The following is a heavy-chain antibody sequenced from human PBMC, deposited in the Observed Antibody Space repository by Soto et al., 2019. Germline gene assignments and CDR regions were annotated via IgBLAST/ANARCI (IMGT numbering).Heavy chain of an antibody. D-gene: IGHD3-10*01. J-gene: IGHJ4*02. V-gene: IGHV3-33*08. CDR1: GFTFIRYG. Sequence: WGSLILSCAASGFTFIRYGMHWVRQAPGKGLEWVAVIWYDGSNKYYADSVKGRFTISRDNSKNTLYLQMNSLRAEDTAVYYCARDTQERLLWFGELPQDYWGQGTLVTVSS. CDR2: IWYDGSNK. CDR3: ARDTQERLLWFGELPQDY.